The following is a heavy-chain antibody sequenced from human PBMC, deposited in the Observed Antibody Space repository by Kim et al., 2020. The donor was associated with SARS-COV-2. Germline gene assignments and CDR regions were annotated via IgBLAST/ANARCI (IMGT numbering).Heavy chain of an antibody. CDR3: ARVLSGGDYYVPEVNDYYYYGMDV. Sequence: SETLSLTCTVSGGSVSSGSYYWSWIRQPPGKGLEWIGYIYYSGSTNYNPSLKSRVTISVDTSKNQFSLKLSSVTAADTAVYYCARVLSGGDYYVPEVNDYYYYGMDVWGQGTTVTVSS. CDR1: GGSVSSGSYY. J-gene: IGHJ6*02. CDR2: IYYSGST. V-gene: IGHV4-61*01. D-gene: IGHD4-17*01.